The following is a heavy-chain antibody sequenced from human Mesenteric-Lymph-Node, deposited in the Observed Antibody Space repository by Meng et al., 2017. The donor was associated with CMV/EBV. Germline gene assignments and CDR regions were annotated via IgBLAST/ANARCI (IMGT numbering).Heavy chain of an antibody. Sequence: GESLKISCVASGFTFRSYALTWVRQAPGKGLEWVSAISRSSSYISYADSVKGRFTISRDNAKNSLYLQMNSLRAEDTAVYYCARVDGYNFLVDYWGQGTLVTVSS. CDR1: GFTFRSYA. CDR2: ISRSSSYI. CDR3: ARVDGYNFLVDY. D-gene: IGHD5-24*01. V-gene: IGHV3-21*01. J-gene: IGHJ4*02.